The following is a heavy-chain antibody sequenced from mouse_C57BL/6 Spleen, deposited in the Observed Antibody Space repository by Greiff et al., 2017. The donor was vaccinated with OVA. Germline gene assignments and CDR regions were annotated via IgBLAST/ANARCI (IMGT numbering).Heavy chain of an antibody. CDR2: INPNNGGT. D-gene: IGHD2-5*01. V-gene: IGHV1-22*01. CDR1: GYTFTDYN. Sequence: EVQRVESGPELVKPGASVKIPCKASGYTFTDYNMHWVKQSHGKSLEWIGYINPNNGGTSYNQKFKGKATLTVNKSSSTAYMELRSLTSEDSAVYYCARSAYYSNYEDYWGQGTTLTVSS. CDR3: ARSAYYSNYEDY. J-gene: IGHJ2*01.